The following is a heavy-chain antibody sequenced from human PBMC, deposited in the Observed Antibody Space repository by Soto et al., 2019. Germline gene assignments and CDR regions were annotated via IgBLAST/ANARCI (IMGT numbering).Heavy chain of an antibody. D-gene: IGHD3-22*01. CDR1: GGSLSSYY. CDR3: ARPNDSSGYYPLIY. CDR2: IYYTGST. V-gene: IGHV4-59*01. Sequence: SETLSLTCTVSGGSLSSYYWSWIRQPPGKGLEWIGYIYYTGSTNYNPSLKSRVTISVDTSKNQFSLKLSSVTAADTAVYYCARPNDSSGYYPLIYWGQGXPVTVSS. J-gene: IGHJ4*02.